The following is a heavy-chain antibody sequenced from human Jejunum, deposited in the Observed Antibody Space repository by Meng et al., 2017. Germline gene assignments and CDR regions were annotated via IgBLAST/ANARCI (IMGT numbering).Heavy chain of an antibody. J-gene: IGHJ4*02. CDR2: ITHSGST. CDR1: GESFSNYY. Sequence: QVQLQQWGAGLLKPPETLPPTCSVYGESFSNYYWNWIRQAPGKGLEWIGEITHSGSTKYDPSLKSRVTISQDTSKNQFSLQLSSVTAADTAIYYCARVGLGWSGFDSWGQGSLVTVSS. D-gene: IGHD6-19*01. V-gene: IGHV4-34*01. CDR3: ARVGLGWSGFDS.